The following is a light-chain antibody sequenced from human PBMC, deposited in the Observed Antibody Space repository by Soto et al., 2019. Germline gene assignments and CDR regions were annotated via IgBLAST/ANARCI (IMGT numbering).Light chain of an antibody. Sequence: IVMTQSPATLSVSPGERATLSCRASQSVYSNFAWYQQKPGQAPRLLIYAASTRAADIPVRFSGTGSGSDFTLAITSLQSDDCAVYFCQEDHSWPRTFGRGTTVDIK. V-gene: IGKV3-15*01. CDR2: AAS. CDR1: QSVYSN. CDR3: QEDHSWPRT. J-gene: IGKJ4*02.